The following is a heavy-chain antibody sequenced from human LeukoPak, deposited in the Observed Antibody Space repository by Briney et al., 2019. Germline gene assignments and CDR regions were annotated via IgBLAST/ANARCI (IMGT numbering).Heavy chain of an antibody. V-gene: IGHV4-61*02. J-gene: IGHJ4*02. D-gene: IGHD3/OR15-3a*01. CDR1: GGSISSDRFY. CDR3: ARVPDWTYAADY. Sequence: PSETLSLTCTVSGGSISSDRFYCTWVRQPAGKGLEWIGRIKGSITNYNPSLKSRVNISVDTSTNQFSLKLNSLTAADTAVYYCARVPDWTYAADYWGQGTLVTVSS. CDR2: IKGSIT.